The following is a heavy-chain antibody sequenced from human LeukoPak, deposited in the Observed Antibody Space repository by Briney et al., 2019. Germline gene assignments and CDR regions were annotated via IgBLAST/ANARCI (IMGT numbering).Heavy chain of an antibody. Sequence: PGGSLRLSCAASGFTFSSYGMHWVRQAPGKGLEWVAVISYDGSNKYYADSVKGRFTISRDSSKNTVFLQVNSLRAEDTAVYYCARGDFDYWGQGTLVTVSS. V-gene: IGHV3-30*03. CDR2: ISYDGSNK. CDR1: GFTFSSYG. CDR3: ARGDFDY. J-gene: IGHJ4*02.